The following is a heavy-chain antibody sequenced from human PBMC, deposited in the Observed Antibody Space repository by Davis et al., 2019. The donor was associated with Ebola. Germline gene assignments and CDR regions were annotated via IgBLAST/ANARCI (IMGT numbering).Heavy chain of an antibody. V-gene: IGHV4-30-2*01. J-gene: IGHJ6*02. Sequence: SETLSLTCAVSGGSISSGGYSWSWIRQPPGKGLEWIGYIYHSGSTYYKPSLKSRVTISVDRSKNQFSLKLSSVTAADTAVYYCARLALYCSGGSCDGMDVWGQGTTVTVSS. CDR2: IYHSGST. CDR1: GGSISSGGYS. D-gene: IGHD2-15*01. CDR3: ARLALYCSGGSCDGMDV.